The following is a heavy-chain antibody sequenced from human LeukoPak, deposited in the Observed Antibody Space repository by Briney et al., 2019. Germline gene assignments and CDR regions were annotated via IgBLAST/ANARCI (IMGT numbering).Heavy chain of an antibody. CDR2: IYTSGST. CDR3: ARDPVVRGVITDQYNWFDP. J-gene: IGHJ5*02. Sequence: SGTLSLTCTVSGGSISSYYWSWIRQPAGKGLEWIGRIYTSGSTNYNPSLKSRVTMSVDTSKNQFSLKLSSVTAADTAVYYCARDPVVRGVITDQYNWFDPWGQGTLVTVSS. CDR1: GGSISSYY. V-gene: IGHV4-4*07. D-gene: IGHD3-10*01.